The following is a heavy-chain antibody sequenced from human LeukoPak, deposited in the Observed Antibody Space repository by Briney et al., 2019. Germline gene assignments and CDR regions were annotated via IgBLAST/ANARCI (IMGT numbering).Heavy chain of an antibody. D-gene: IGHD2-8*02. J-gene: IGHJ5*02. Sequence: VVSRRLSCASSGFTFSIDWMYWVRQAPGSGPVWVSGMKPDGTYTHYAVSVKGRFTISRDDAKNKVHQQINSHSVEVTGVYYCANYWHPWGPGTLLTVFS. CDR1: GFTFSIDW. V-gene: IGHV3-74*01. CDR3: ANYWHP. CDR2: MKPDGTYT.